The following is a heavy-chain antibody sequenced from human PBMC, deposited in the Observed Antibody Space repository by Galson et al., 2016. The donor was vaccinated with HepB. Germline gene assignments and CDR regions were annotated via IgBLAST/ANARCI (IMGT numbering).Heavy chain of an antibody. D-gene: IGHD3-10*01. Sequence: SLRLSCAASGLTVSANYMSWVRQAPGKGLEWVSVIYGGGDTTYYADSVKGRFTISRDNSKNTLYLQMNSLRVEDTAIYYCAREGRGFDFGCWGQGTLVTVSS. CDR3: AREGRGFDFGC. CDR1: GLTVSANY. J-gene: IGHJ4*02. V-gene: IGHV3-53*01. CDR2: IYGGGDTT.